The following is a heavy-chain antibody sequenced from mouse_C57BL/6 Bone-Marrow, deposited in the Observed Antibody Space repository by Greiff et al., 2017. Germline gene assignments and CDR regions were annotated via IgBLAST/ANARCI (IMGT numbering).Heavy chain of an antibody. CDR2: INPSSGYT. CDR1: GYTFTSYT. D-gene: IGHD1-1*01. J-gene: IGHJ2*01. CDR3: ARGGSFDY. V-gene: IGHV1-4*01. Sequence: QVQLQQSGAELVRPGASVTMSCKASGYTFTSYTMHWVKQRPGQGLEWIGYINPSSGYTKYNQKFKDKATLTADKSSSTAYMQLSSLTSEDSAFYYCARGGSFDYWGQGTTLTVSS.